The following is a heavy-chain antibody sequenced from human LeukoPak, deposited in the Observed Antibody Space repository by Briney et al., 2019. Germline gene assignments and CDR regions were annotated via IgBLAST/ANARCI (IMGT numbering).Heavy chain of an antibody. V-gene: IGHV7-4-1*02. D-gene: IGHD5-18*01. J-gene: IGHJ4*02. Sequence: ASVKVSCKASGGSFSSHAVSWVRQAPGQGLEWMGWINTNTGNPSYAQGFFTGRYVFSLDTSASTAYLQINGLKADDTAVYYCGRDPKLGIRGYTYGYIDHWGQGTLLTVAS. CDR2: INTNTGNP. CDR3: GRDPKLGIRGYTYGYIDH. CDR1: GGSFSSHA.